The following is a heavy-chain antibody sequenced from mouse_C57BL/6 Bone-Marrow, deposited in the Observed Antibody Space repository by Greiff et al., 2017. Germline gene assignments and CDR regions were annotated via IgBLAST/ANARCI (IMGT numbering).Heavy chain of an antibody. V-gene: IGHV5-9-1*02. CDR3: TRDQTGYYFDY. J-gene: IGHJ2*01. D-gene: IGHD4-1*01. CDR2: ISSGGDYI. CDR1: GFTFSSYA. Sequence: EVKLQESGEGLVKPGGSLKLSCAASGFTFSSYAMSWVRQTPEKRLEWVAYISSGGDYIYYADTVKGRFTISRDNARNTLYLQMSSLKSEDTAMYYCTRDQTGYYFDYWGQGTTLTVSS.